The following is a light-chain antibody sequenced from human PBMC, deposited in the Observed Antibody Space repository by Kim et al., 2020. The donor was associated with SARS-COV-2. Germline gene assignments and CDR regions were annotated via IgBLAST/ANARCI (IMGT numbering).Light chain of an antibody. Sequence: LTCTLPRDINAGSHNVFWFKQKPGSPPRYLLYYFSDSDKGQGSGVPRRFSGSKDASANTVILLISGLQSEDEADYYCMIWPRNAVLFGGGTQLTVL. CDR1: RDINAGSHN. CDR3: MIWPRNAVL. V-gene: IGLV5-37*01. J-gene: IGLJ2*01. CDR2: YFSDSDK.